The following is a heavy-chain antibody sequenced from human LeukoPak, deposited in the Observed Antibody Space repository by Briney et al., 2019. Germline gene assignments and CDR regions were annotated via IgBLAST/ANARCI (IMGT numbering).Heavy chain of an antibody. CDR2: ISSSSSYI. D-gene: IGHD3-22*01. V-gene: IGHV3-21*01. J-gene: IGHJ6*02. CDR3: AREASGITMIVVVGKGMDV. Sequence: PGGSLRLSCAASGFTFSSYSMNWVRQAPGKGLEWVSSISSSSSYIYYADSVKGRFTISRDNAKNSQYLQMNSLRAEDTAVYYCAREASGITMIVVVGKGMDVWGQGTTVTVSS. CDR1: GFTFSSYS.